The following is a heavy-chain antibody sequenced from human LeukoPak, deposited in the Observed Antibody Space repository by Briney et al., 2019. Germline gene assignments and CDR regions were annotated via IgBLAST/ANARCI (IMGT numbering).Heavy chain of an antibody. D-gene: IGHD2-2*01. CDR3: AKGGEYQLPGDY. V-gene: IGHV3-23*01. J-gene: IGHJ4*02. Sequence: GGSLRLSCAASGFTFNNYAMSWVRQAPGKGLEWVLTISSSGANTYYTDSVKGRFTISRDNSKNTLYPQMNSLRAEDTAVYYCAKGGEYQLPGDYWGQGTLVTVSS. CDR2: ISSSGANT. CDR1: GFTFNNYA.